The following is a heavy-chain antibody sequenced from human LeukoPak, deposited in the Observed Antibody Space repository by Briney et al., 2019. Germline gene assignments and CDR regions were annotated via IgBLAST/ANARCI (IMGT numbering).Heavy chain of an antibody. Sequence: GGSLRLSCAASGFTFSSYSMNWVRQAPGKGLEWVSYISSSSTIYYADSVKGRFTISRDNAKNSLYLQMNSLRAEDTAVYYCARDLGSDSSWGQGTLVTVSS. CDR2: ISSSSTI. V-gene: IGHV3-48*04. D-gene: IGHD2/OR15-2a*01. J-gene: IGHJ4*02. CDR3: ARDLGSDSS. CDR1: GFTFSSYS.